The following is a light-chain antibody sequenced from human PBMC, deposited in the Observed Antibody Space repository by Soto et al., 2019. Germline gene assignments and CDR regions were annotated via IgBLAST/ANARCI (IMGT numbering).Light chain of an antibody. J-gene: IGLJ3*02. CDR2: SNN. CDR1: SSNIGSNT. CDR3: AAWDDSLNGPV. V-gene: IGLV1-44*01. Sequence: QLVLTQPPSASGTPGQWVTISCSGSSSNIGSNTVNWYQQLPGTAPKLLIYSNNQRPSGVPDRFSGSKSGTSASLAISGLQSEDEADYYCAAWDDSLNGPVFGGGTQLTVL.